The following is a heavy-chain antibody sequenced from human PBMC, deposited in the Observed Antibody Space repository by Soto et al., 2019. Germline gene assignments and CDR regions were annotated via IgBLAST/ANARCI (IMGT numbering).Heavy chain of an antibody. V-gene: IGHV3-48*02. CDR1: GFTFSSYS. J-gene: IGHJ6*02. CDR3: ARALTPYYYDSSGYYYYYYYGMDV. D-gene: IGHD3-22*01. CDR2: ISSSSSTI. Sequence: GGSLRLSCAASGFTFSSYSMNWVRQAPGKGLEWVSYISSSSSTIYYADSVKGRFTISRDDAKNSLYLQMNSLRDEDTAVYYCARALTPYYYDSSGYYYYYYYGMDVWGQGTTVTVSS.